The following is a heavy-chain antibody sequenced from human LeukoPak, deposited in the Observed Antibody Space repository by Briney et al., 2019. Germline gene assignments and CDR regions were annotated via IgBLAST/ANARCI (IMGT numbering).Heavy chain of an antibody. J-gene: IGHJ4*02. V-gene: IGHV4-34*01. CDR1: GGSFSGYY. Sequence: SETLSLTCAVYGGSFSGYYWSWIRHPPGKGLEWIGEINRSGSTNYNPSLKSRVTISVDTSKNQFSLKLSSVTAADTAVYYCARGEAYYYDSSGYYPSYFDYWGQGTLVTVSS. CDR3: ARGEAYYYDSSGYYPSYFDY. D-gene: IGHD3-22*01. CDR2: INRSGST.